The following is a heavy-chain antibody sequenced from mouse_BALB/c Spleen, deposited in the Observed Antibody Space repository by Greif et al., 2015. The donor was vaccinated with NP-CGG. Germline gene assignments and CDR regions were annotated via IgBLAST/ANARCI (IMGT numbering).Heavy chain of an antibody. CDR3: ARDFAY. CDR1: GFSLTSYG. J-gene: IGHJ3*01. CDR2: IWAGGST. V-gene: IGHV2-9*02. Sequence: VKVVDSGPGLVAPSQSLSITCTVSGFSLTSYGVHWVRQPPGKGLEWLGVIWAGGSTNYNSALMSRLSISKDNSKSXVFLKMNSLQTDDTAMYYCARDFAYWGQGTLVTVSA.